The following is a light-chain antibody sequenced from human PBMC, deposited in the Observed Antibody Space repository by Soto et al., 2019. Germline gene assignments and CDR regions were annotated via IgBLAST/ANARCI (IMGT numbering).Light chain of an antibody. CDR3: AAWDGSLNGWV. Sequence: QSVLTQAPSASGTPGQRVTISCSGSNSNIGSNTVSWYQQVPGTAPKVLIYNNDQRPSGVPDRLAGSKSGTSASLAIGGLQSEDEADYYCAAWDGSLNGWVFVGGTKLTVL. CDR1: NSNIGSNT. V-gene: IGLV1-44*01. CDR2: NND. J-gene: IGLJ3*02.